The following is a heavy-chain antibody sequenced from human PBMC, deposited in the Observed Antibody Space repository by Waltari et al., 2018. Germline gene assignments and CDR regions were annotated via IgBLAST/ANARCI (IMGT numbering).Heavy chain of an antibody. CDR2: FDPEDGET. CDR1: GYTPTELS. J-gene: IGHJ5*02. CDR3: ATGLPYYYDSSRRAFDP. Sequence: QVQLVQSGAEVKKPGASVKVSCQVSGYTPTELSMHVVRKAPGTGLERMGGFDPEDGETIYAQKFQGRVTMTEDTSTDTAYMELSSLRSEDTAVYYCATGLPYYYDSSRRAFDPWGQGTLVTVSS. D-gene: IGHD3-22*01. V-gene: IGHV1-24*01.